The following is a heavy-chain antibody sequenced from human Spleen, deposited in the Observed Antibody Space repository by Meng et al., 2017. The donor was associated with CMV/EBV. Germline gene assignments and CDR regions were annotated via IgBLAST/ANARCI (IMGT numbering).Heavy chain of an antibody. CDR2: ISGYNGRT. CDR3: ARGTYVYDSISYYDRNWFDP. Sequence: FISYGISWVRQAPGKGLAWMGWISGYNGRTNCAQSFQGRVTMTRDTTISTAYMELSGLTSDDTAVYFCARGTYVYDSISYYDRNWFDPWGQGALVTVSS. D-gene: IGHD3-22*01. CDR1: FISYG. V-gene: IGHV1-18*01. J-gene: IGHJ5*02.